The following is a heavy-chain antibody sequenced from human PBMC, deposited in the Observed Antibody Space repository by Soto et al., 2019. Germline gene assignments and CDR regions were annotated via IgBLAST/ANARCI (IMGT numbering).Heavy chain of an antibody. V-gene: IGHV1-2*04. D-gene: IGHD5-18*01. CDR3: AREAGDTATSYGMAV. Sequence: GASVKVSCKASGYTFTGYYMHWVRQAPGQGLEWMGWINPNSGGTNYAQKFQGWVTMTRDTSISTAYMELSRLRSDDTAVYYCAREAGDTATSYGMAVWGQGTTVTVSS. J-gene: IGHJ6*02. CDR1: GYTFTGYY. CDR2: INPNSGGT.